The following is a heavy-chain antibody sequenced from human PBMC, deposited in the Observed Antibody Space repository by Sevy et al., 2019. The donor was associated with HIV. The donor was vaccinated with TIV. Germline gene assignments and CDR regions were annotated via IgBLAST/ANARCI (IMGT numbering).Heavy chain of an antibody. CDR3: GRSIAAPWGMDV. V-gene: IGHV4-59*01. CDR2: IFYNGIT. D-gene: IGHD6-6*01. CDR1: GDSISSYY. Sequence: SETLSLPCTVSGDSISSYYWSWIRQPPGKGLEWIGYIFYNGITNYNPSLKSRVTISVDTSKNQFALKLSSVTASDTAVYYCGRSIAAPWGMDVWGQGTTVTVSS. J-gene: IGHJ6*02.